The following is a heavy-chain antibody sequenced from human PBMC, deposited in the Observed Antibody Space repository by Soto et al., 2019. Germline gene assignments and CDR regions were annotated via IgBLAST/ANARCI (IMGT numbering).Heavy chain of an antibody. CDR1: GGSFSGYY. J-gene: IGHJ6*02. CDR3: ASGYGYSWNHGRDGMVV. D-gene: IGHD1-20*01. CDR2: INHSGST. V-gene: IGHV4-34*01. Sequence: KASETLSLTCAVYGGSFSGYYWSWIRQPPGKGLEWIGEINHSGSTNYNPSLKSRVTISVDTSKNQFSLKLSSVTAADTAVYHCASGYGYSWNHGRDGMVVGAQGXTVTVSS.